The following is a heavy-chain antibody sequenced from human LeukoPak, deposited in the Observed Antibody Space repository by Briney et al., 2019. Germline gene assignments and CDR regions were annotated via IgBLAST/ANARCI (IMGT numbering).Heavy chain of an antibody. CDR1: GYTFNGYY. V-gene: IGHV1-2*02. CDR2: INPNSGGT. D-gene: IGHD3-22*01. Sequence: EASVKVSCKTSGYTFNGYYIHWVRQAPGQGLEWMGWINPNSGGTNYAQKFQGRVTMTRDTSISTAYMELSRLRSDDTAVYYCARDSWQYYYDSSGYYNDFDYWGQGTLVTVSS. CDR3: ARDSWQYYYDSSGYYNDFDY. J-gene: IGHJ4*02.